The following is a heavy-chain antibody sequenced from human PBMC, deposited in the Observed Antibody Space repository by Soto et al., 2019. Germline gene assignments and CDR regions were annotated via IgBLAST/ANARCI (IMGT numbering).Heavy chain of an antibody. CDR2: IWYDGSNK. V-gene: IGHV3-33*01. CDR1: GFTFRSLG. Sequence: GGAPRLSPAASGFTFRSLGIHWVRQGPGKGLEWVAVIWYDGSNKYYADSVKGRFTISRDNSKNTLYLQMNSLRAEDTAVYYCAREDSPEVVVDFSGQATLVTVSS. J-gene: IGHJ4*02. D-gene: IGHD2-15*01. CDR3: AREDSPEVVVDF.